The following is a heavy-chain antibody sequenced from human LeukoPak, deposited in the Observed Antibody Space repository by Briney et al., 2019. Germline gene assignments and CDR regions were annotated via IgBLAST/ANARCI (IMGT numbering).Heavy chain of an antibody. CDR3: ARDLGRDRYFDS. CDR1: GFTFSPYP. V-gene: IGHV3-48*04. CDR2: ISGPSDTI. D-gene: IGHD5-24*01. Sequence: GGSLRLSCAASGFTFSPYPMNWVRQAPGKGLEWVAYISGPSDTIHYADSVKGRFTISRDNAKNSLYLQMNSLGAEDTAVYYCARDLGRDRYFDSWGQGTLVTVSS. J-gene: IGHJ4*02.